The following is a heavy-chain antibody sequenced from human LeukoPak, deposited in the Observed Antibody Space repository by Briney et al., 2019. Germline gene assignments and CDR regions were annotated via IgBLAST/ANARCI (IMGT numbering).Heavy chain of an antibody. Sequence: ALRLSCAASGFTFSSYGMHWVRQAPGKGLEWVAVIWYDGSNKYYADSVKGRFTISRDNSKNTLYLQMNSLRAEDTAVYYCARGRVEMATIIDYWGQGTLVTVSS. CDR1: GFTFSSYG. CDR3: ARGRVEMATIIDY. CDR2: IWYDGSNK. J-gene: IGHJ4*02. V-gene: IGHV3-33*01. D-gene: IGHD5-24*01.